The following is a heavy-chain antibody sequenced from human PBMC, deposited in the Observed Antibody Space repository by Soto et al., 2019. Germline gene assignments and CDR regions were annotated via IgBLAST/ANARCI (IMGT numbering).Heavy chain of an antibody. V-gene: IGHV3-30-3*01. CDR1: GFTFSSYA. CDR2: ISYDGSNK. CDR3: ARVSIAAYDG. J-gene: IGHJ4*02. Sequence: GGSLRLSCAASGFTFSSYAMHWVRQAPGKGLEWVAVISYDGSNKYYAASVKGRFTISRDNSKNTLYLQMNSLRAEDTAVYYCARVSIAAYDGWGQGTLVTVSS. D-gene: IGHD6-6*01.